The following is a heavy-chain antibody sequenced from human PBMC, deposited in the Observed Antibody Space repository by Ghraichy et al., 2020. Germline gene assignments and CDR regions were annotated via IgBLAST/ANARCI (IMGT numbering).Heavy chain of an antibody. CDR3: ASYDFWSGYLDY. CDR1: GFTFSSYW. D-gene: IGHD3-3*01. CDR2: INSDGSST. Sequence: GESLNISCAASGFTFSSYWMHWVRQAPGKGLVWVSRINSDGSSTSYADSVKGRFTISRDNAKNTLYLQMNSLRAEDTAVYYCASYDFWSGYLDYWGQGTLVTVSS. J-gene: IGHJ4*02. V-gene: IGHV3-74*01.